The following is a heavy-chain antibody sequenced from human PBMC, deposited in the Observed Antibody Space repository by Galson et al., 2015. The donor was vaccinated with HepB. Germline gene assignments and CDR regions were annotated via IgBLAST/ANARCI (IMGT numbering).Heavy chain of an antibody. J-gene: IGHJ4*02. Sequence: SLRLSCATSGFRFSDAWMSWVRQAPGKGLEWVGRMRATYRRETPDYGAPVKDRFIISRDDSRGTLYLQMNILKTEDTAVYFCAWDSHDASVHWGQGTLVTVSS. CDR1: GFRFSDAW. V-gene: IGHV3-15*01. CDR3: AWDSHDASVH. CDR2: MRATYRRETP. D-gene: IGHD5/OR15-5a*01.